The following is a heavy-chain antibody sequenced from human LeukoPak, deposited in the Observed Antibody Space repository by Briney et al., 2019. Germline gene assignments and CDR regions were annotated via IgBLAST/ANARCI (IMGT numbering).Heavy chain of an antibody. CDR2: INPGNGDA. V-gene: IGHV1-3*01. J-gene: IGHJ6*02. D-gene: IGHD2-15*01. CDR1: GYTFTNYA. Sequence: ASVKVSCKGSGYTFTNYAIHWVRQAPGQSLEWLGWINPGNGDAKYSQDFQGRVTINTDTSAATAYVELNSLTSEDTAVYYCARDRWHCRVNCDSVYYFALDVWGQGTTVTVSS. CDR3: ARDRWHCRVNCDSVYYFALDV.